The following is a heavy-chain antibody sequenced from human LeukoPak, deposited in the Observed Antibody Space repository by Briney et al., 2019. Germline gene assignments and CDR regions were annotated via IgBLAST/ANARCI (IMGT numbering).Heavy chain of an antibody. CDR2: INHSGST. V-gene: IGHV4-34*01. J-gene: IGHJ4*02. CDR3: ARAPGLFYFNSSGFSSYFEY. CDR1: GGSFSGYY. D-gene: IGHD3-22*01. Sequence: SETLSLTCAVYGGSFSGYYWSWIRQPPGKGLEWIGEINHSGSTNYNPSLKSRVTISVDTSKNQFSLKLSSVTAADTAVYYCARAPGLFYFNSSGFSSYFEYWGQGTLVTVSS.